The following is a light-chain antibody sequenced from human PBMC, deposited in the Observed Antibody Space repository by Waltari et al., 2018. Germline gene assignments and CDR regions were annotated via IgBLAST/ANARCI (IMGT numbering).Light chain of an antibody. CDR3: QVWDSSDDYEV. V-gene: IGLV3-21*02. CDR2: NDD. Sequence: SYVLTQPPSVSVAPGQTATITCGGNNIESKSVHWYQQKPGQAPVVVVYNDDHRPSGIPERFSGADSGNTATLTITRVEAGDEADYYCQVWDSSDDYEVFGGGTKLTVL. CDR1: NIESKS. J-gene: IGLJ2*01.